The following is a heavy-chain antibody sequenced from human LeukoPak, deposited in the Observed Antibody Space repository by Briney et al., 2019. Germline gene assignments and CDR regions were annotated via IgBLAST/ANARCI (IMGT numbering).Heavy chain of an antibody. CDR3: ARPTGATVTNDAFDI. V-gene: IGHV1-3*01. CDR1: GYTFTSYA. D-gene: IGHD4-17*01. Sequence: ASVTVSCKASGYTFTSYAMHWVRQAPGQRLEWMGWINAGNGNTKYSQKFQGRVTITRDTSASTAYMELSSLRSEDTAVYYCARPTGATVTNDAFDIWGQGTMVTVSS. CDR2: INAGNGNT. J-gene: IGHJ3*02.